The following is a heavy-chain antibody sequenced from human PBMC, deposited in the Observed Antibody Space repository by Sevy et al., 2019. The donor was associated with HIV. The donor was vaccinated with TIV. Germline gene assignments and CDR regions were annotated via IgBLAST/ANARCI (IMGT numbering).Heavy chain of an antibody. CDR1: GFTVSSSY. CDR2: IYSGGST. D-gene: IGHD3-3*01. J-gene: IGHJ5*02. CDR3: ARGRGVFGAVAINWFDP. Sequence: GGSLRLSCAASGFTVSSSYMTWVRQPPGKGLEWVSVIYSGGSTYYTDSVKGRFTISRDNSKNTLYLQMNNLRAVDTAVYYCARGRGVFGAVAINWFDPWGQGALVTVSS. V-gene: IGHV3-53*01.